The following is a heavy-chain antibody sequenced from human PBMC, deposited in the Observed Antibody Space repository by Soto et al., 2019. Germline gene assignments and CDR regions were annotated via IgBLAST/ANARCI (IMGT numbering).Heavy chain of an antibody. Sequence: GASVKVSCKASGYTFTGYYMHWVRQAPGQGLEWMGWINPNSGGTNYAQKFQGWVTMTRDTSISTAYMELSRLRSDDTAVYYCARDGYSSGSRNSYYYYYMDVWGKGTTVTVSS. J-gene: IGHJ6*03. D-gene: IGHD6-19*01. CDR1: GYTFTGYY. CDR2: INPNSGGT. CDR3: ARDGYSSGSRNSYYYYYMDV. V-gene: IGHV1-2*04.